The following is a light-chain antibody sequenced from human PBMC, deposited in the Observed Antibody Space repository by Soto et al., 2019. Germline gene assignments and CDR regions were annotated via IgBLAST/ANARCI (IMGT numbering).Light chain of an antibody. CDR3: SSYISSSTYYV. V-gene: IGLV2-14*01. Sequence: QSALTQPASVSGSPGQSITISCTGTSSDVGGYNYVSWYQQHPGKAPKLMIYEVSNRPSGVSNRFSGSKSGNTASLTISGPQAEDEADYYCSSYISSSTYYVFGTGTKVTVL. CDR2: EVS. J-gene: IGLJ1*01. CDR1: SSDVGGYNY.